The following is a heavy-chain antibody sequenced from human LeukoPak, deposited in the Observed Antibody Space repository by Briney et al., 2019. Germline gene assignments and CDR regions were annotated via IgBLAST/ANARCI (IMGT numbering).Heavy chain of an antibody. CDR3: ARGRGGATPH. CDR2: INHSGST. Sequence: SETLSLTCAGYGGSFSGYYWSWIRQPPGKGLEWIGEINHSGSTNYNPSLKSRVTISVDTSKNQFSLKLSSVTAADTAVYYCARGRGGATPHWGQGTLVTVSS. D-gene: IGHD1-26*01. CDR1: GGSFSGYY. J-gene: IGHJ4*02. V-gene: IGHV4-34*01.